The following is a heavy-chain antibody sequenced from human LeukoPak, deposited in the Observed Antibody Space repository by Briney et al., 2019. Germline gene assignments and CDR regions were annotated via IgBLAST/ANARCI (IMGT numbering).Heavy chain of an antibody. V-gene: IGHV1-3*01. CDR2: INAGNGDT. CDR3: ARGSRDGYNYPGDY. CDR1: GYTFTSYA. J-gene: IGHJ4*02. Sequence: GASVKVSCKASGYTFTSYAMHWVRQAPGQRLEWMGWINAGNGDTKYSQKFQGRVTITRDTSASTAYMELSSLRSEDTAVYLCARGSRDGYNYPGDYWGQGTLVIVSS. D-gene: IGHD5-24*01.